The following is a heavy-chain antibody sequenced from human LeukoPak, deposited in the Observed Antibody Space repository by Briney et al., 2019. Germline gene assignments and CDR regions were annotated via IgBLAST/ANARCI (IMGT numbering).Heavy chain of an antibody. CDR1: GFTFSTYA. D-gene: IGHD4-17*01. J-gene: IGHJ4*02. CDR3: ARGLTDGDYETSGY. V-gene: IGHV3-21*01. Sequence: NSGGSLRLSCAASGFTFSTYAMNWVRQAPGKRLEWVSSITGSGRDTYYAGSVKGRITISRDNAKNSLYLQMNSLRAEDTAVYYCARGLTDGDYETSGYWGQGTLVTVSS. CDR2: ITGSGRDT.